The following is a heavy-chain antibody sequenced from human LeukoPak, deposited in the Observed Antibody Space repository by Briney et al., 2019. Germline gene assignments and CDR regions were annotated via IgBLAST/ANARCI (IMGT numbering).Heavy chain of an antibody. Sequence: SETLSLTCTVSGGSISSSSYYWGWIRQPPGKGLEWIGRIYTSGSTNYNPSLKSRVTISVDTSKNQFSLKLSSVTAADTAVYYCARGPYDSSGYPDYWGQGTLVTVSS. CDR1: GGSISSSSYY. CDR2: IYTSGST. D-gene: IGHD3-22*01. V-gene: IGHV4-61*02. J-gene: IGHJ4*02. CDR3: ARGPYDSSGYPDY.